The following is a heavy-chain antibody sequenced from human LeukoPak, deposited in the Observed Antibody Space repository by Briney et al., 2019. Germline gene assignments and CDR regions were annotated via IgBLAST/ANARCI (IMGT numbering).Heavy chain of an antibody. CDR1: GDSISNHY. D-gene: IGHD1-26*01. CDR2: IFYSGNT. Sequence: ETLSLTCTVSGDSISNHYWSWIRHPPGKGLGWSGYIFYSGNTHYNPSLKSRVTMSVDTSKNQYSLRLSSVTPADTAVYYCARDRGEGIVGTFDYWGQGTLVTVSS. V-gene: IGHV4-59*11. J-gene: IGHJ4*02. CDR3: ARDRGEGIVGTFDY.